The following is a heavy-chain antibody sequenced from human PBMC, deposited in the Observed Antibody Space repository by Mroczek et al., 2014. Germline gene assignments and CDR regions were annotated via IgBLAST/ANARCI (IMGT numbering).Heavy chain of an antibody. CDR1: GFTFSSYG. Sequence: QVQLQESGGGVVQPGRSLRLSCAASGFTFSSYGMHWVRQAPGKGLEWVAVIWYDGSNKYYADSVKGRFTISRDNSKNTLYLQMNSLRAEDTAVYYCARDRGCSSTSCYDDSDYYYMDVWGKGTTVTVSS. CDR3: ARDRGCSSTSCYDDSDYYYMDV. CDR2: IWYDGSNK. D-gene: IGHD2-2*01. V-gene: IGHV3-33*01. J-gene: IGHJ6*03.